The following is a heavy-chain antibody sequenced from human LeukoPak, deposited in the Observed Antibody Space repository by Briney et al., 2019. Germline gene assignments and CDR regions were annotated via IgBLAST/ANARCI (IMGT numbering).Heavy chain of an antibody. Sequence: TLSLTCTVSGGSISSGSYYWSWIRQPAGKGLEWIGRIYTSGSTNYNPSLKSRVTISVDTSKNQFSLKMTSMTAADTAIYYCWLEKVVAAYFDSWGQGTLVTVSS. CDR1: GGSISSGSYY. CDR2: IYTSGST. D-gene: IGHD2-15*01. V-gene: IGHV4-61*02. J-gene: IGHJ4*02. CDR3: WLEKVVAAYFDS.